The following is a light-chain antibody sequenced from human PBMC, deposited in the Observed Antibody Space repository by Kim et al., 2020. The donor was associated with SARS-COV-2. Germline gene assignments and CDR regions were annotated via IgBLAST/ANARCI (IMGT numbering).Light chain of an antibody. CDR1: HSVSSN. CDR3: QQYDKWPYT. Sequence: SVSRGERATLSCRASHSVSSNLAWYRQKPGQAPRLLICAASTRATGLPARFSGSGSGTEFTLTISNLQAEDFAVYHCQQYDKWPYTFGQGTKLEI. CDR2: AAS. V-gene: IGKV3-15*01. J-gene: IGKJ2*01.